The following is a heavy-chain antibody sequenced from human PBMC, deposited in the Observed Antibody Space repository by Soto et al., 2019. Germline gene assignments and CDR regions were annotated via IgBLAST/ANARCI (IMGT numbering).Heavy chain of an antibody. V-gene: IGHV3-23*01. CDR3: AKDGNWLDVYYDV. CDR1: GIEFSNYA. J-gene: IGHJ4*02. CDR2: VSASGRSR. D-gene: IGHD3-16*01. Sequence: ESGGGLVQPGGSLRLSCVGSGIEFSNYAMSWVRQAPGKGLEWVSIVSASGRSRYHADSVKGRFTISTDNSKNTLYLHMTNLRAEDTAVYYCAKDGNWLDVYYDVWGQGTPVTVSS.